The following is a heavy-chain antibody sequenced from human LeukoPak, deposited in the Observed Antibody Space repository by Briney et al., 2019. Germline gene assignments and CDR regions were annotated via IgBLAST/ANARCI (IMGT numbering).Heavy chain of an antibody. V-gene: IGHV4-59*01. CDR1: GGSISSFY. CDR2: IYYSGST. CDR3: ARSGWYAPDAFDI. Sequence: SETLSLTRTVSGGSISSFYWSWIRQPPGKGLEWIGYIYYSGSTNYNPSLKSRVTISVDTSKNQFSLKLSSVTAADTAVYYCARSGWYAPDAFDIWGQGTMVTVSS. D-gene: IGHD2-15*01. J-gene: IGHJ3*02.